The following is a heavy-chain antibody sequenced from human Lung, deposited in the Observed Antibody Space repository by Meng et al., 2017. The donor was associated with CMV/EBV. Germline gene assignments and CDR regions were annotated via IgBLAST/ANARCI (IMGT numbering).Heavy chain of an antibody. D-gene: IGHD5-18*01. CDR1: GGSISSGDYY. Sequence: QVQLQEPGQGLVKPSQTLSLTCTVSGGSISSGDYYWSGIRQPPGKGLEWIGYIYYSGSTYYNPSLKSRVTISVDTSKNQFSLKLSSVTAADTAVYYCARALDTAMVTFDYWGQGTLVTVSS. CDR2: IYYSGST. CDR3: ARALDTAMVTFDY. V-gene: IGHV4-30-4*08. J-gene: IGHJ4*02.